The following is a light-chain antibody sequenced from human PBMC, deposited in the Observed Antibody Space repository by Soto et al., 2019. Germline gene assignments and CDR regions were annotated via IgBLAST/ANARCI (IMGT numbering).Light chain of an antibody. CDR2: TDD. CDR3: AAWDDSLNSLL. Sequence: QSVLTQAPSASATPGQRVTIFCSGTSFNIGSNTVNWYQQLPGTAPKLLIHTDDERPSGVPDRFSGSKSGTSASLVISGLQSGDEAEYCCAAWDDSLNSLLFGGGTKLAVL. J-gene: IGLJ2*01. CDR1: SFNIGSNT. V-gene: IGLV1-44*01.